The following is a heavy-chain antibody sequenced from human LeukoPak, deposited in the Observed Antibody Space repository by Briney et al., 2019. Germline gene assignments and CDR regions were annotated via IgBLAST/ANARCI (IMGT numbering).Heavy chain of an antibody. D-gene: IGHD6-13*01. CDR2: ITNSGANT. CDR1: GFTFSDYY. V-gene: IGHV3-23*01. Sequence: PGGSLRLSCAASGFTFSDYYMSWIRQAPGKGLEWVSSITNSGANTYYADSVKGRFTTSRDNSKNTLYLQMHSLRAEDTAVYYCGKEFSNSWLFWGQGTLVTVSS. CDR3: GKEFSNSWLF. J-gene: IGHJ4*02.